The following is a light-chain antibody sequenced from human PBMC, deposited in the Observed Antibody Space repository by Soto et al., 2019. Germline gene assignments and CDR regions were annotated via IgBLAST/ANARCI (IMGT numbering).Light chain of an antibody. CDR3: CCLTTSHPYV. CDR2: HVT. CDR1: SSDIGHDDY. J-gene: IGLJ2*01. Sequence: QSALTQPASVSGSPGQSITISCTGTSSDIGHDDYVSWYQQHPGKAPKLMIYHVTNRPSGVSNRYSGSKSGNSAALTISGLQEDDEADYYCCCLTTSHPYVFGGGTKLTVL. V-gene: IGLV2-14*03.